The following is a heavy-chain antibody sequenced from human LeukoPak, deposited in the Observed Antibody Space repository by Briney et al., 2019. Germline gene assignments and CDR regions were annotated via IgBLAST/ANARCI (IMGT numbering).Heavy chain of an antibody. D-gene: IGHD6-6*01. CDR1: GFTFSSYA. V-gene: IGHV3-23*01. CDR2: ISASGGTT. J-gene: IGHJ4*02. Sequence: GGSLRLSCAASGFTFSSYAMSWVRQAPGKGLEWVSGISASGGTTYYADSVEGRFTISRDNSKNTLYVQMNSLRAEDTAVYYCAKDGQYSSSSPYYFDYWGQGTLVAVSS. CDR3: AKDGQYSSSSPYYFDY.